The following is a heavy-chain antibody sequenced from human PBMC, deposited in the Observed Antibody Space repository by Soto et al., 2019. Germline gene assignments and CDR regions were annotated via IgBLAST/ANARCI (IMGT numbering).Heavy chain of an antibody. CDR3: ANPPWIQLWFFWDQTTCFDY. CDR1: GFTFSSYA. CDR2: ISGGGGST. V-gene: IGHV3-23*01. J-gene: IGHJ4*02. Sequence: GGSLRLSCAASGFTFSSYAMSWVRQAPGKGLEWVSAISGGGGSTYYADSVKGRFTISRDNSKNTLYLQMNSLRAEDTAVYYCANPPWIQLWFFWDQTTCFDYWGQGTLVTVSS. D-gene: IGHD5-18*01.